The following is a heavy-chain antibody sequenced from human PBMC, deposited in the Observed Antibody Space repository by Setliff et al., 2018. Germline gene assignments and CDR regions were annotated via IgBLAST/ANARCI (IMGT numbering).Heavy chain of an antibody. V-gene: IGHV4-39*02. J-gene: IGHJ4*02. Sequence: SETLSLTCTVSGGSISSSSYYWGWIRQPPGKGLEWIGSIYYSGSTYYNPSLKSRVTISVDTSKNSVYLQMNSLRAEDTAVYYCARDKGVISLDYWGQGTLVTVSS. CDR2: IYYSGST. D-gene: IGHD3-10*01. CDR3: ARDKGVISLDY. CDR1: GGSISSSSYY.